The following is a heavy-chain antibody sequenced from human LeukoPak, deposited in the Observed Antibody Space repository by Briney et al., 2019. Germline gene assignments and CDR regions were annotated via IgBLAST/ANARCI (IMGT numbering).Heavy chain of an antibody. CDR2: IYYSGST. J-gene: IGHJ4*02. V-gene: IGHV4-39*01. CDR3: ARNASDSGTSYFDD. CDR1: GGSISSSNYY. Sequence: SETLSLTCTVSGGSISSSNYYWGWIRQPPGKGLEWVGSIYYSGSTSYNPSLKSRVTISVDTYKNQFSLKLDSVTAADTAVYYCARNASDSGTSYFDDWGQGTLVTVSS. D-gene: IGHD1-26*01.